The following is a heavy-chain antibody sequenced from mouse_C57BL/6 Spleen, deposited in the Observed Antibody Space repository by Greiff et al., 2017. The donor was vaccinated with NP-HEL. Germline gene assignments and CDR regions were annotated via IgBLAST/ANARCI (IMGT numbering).Heavy chain of an antibody. CDR2: IDPSDSYT. V-gene: IGHV1-59*01. Sequence: QVQLQQPGAELVRPGTSVKLSCKASCYTFTSYWMHWVKQRPGQGLEWIGVIDPSDSYTNYNQKFKGKATLTVDTSSSTAYMQLSSLTSEDSAVYYCAREVAPDYWGQGTTLTVSS. J-gene: IGHJ2*01. CDR1: CYTFTSYW. D-gene: IGHD1-1*02. CDR3: AREVAPDY.